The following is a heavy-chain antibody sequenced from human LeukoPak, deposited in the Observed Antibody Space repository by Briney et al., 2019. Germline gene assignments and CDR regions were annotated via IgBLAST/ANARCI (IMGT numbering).Heavy chain of an antibody. J-gene: IGHJ5*02. CDR1: GFTFSSYA. CDR2: ISGSGGST. V-gene: IGHV3-23*01. Sequence: GGSLRLSCAAPGFTFSSYAMSWVRQAPGKGLEWVSVISGSGGSTYYADSVKGRFTISRDNSKNTLYLQMNSLRAEDTAVYYCAKGLGYCSSTSCKRPPDWFDPWGQGTLVTVSS. D-gene: IGHD2-2*01. CDR3: AKGLGYCSSTSCKRPPDWFDP.